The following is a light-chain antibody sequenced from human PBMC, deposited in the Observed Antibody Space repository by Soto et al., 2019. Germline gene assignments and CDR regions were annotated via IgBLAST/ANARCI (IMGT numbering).Light chain of an antibody. V-gene: IGKV3-20*01. Sequence: DIVLTQSPGTLSLSPGERAALSCGASQSVSNNYLAWYQQKPGQAPRLLIYGASTRATGIPARFSGSGSGTDFTLTISSLEPEDFAVYYCQQYGSSSTFGQGTKVDIK. J-gene: IGKJ1*01. CDR1: QSVSNNY. CDR2: GAS. CDR3: QQYGSSST.